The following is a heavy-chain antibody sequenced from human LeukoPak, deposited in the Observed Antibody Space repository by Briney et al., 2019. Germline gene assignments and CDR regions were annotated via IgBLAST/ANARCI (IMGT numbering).Heavy chain of an antibody. CDR3: ARDPTGTAEYFQH. D-gene: IGHD1-1*01. CDR2: ISSSSSYI. Sequence: GGSLRLSCAASGFTFSSYSMNWVRQAPGKGLEWVSSISSSSSYIYYADSVKGRFTISRDNAKSSLYLQMNSLRAEDTAVYYCARDPTGTAEYFQHWGQGTLVTVSS. V-gene: IGHV3-21*01. CDR1: GFTFSSYS. J-gene: IGHJ1*01.